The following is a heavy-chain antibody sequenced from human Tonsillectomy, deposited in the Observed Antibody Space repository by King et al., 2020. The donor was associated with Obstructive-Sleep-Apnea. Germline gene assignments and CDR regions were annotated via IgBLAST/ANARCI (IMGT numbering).Heavy chain of an antibody. V-gene: IGHV4-34*01. D-gene: IGHD3-10*01. CDR2: INCRGST. Sequence: VQLQQWGAGLLKPSETLSLTCAVYGGSFDDYYWSWIRQPPGKGLEWIGEINCRGSTNYNPSLKSRVTISVDTSKNQFSLKLTSVTAADTTVYYCARREANYSCSGSYIQYWGQGALVTVSS. J-gene: IGHJ4*02. CDR1: GGSFDDYY. CDR3: ARREANYSCSGSYIQY.